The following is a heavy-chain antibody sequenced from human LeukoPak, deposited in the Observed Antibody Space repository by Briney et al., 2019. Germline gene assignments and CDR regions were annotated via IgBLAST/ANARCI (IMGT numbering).Heavy chain of an antibody. V-gene: IGHV3-23*01. J-gene: IGHJ4*02. D-gene: IGHD6-13*01. Sequence: GGSLRLSCAASGFTFSSYAMNWVRQAPGKGLEWVSGISASGGSTYFADSVKGRVTISRDNSKNTLYLQVNSLRAEDTAVYYSAKGSAAAGKTHFDYWGQGTLVTVSS. CDR2: ISASGGST. CDR3: AKGSAAAGKTHFDY. CDR1: GFTFSSYA.